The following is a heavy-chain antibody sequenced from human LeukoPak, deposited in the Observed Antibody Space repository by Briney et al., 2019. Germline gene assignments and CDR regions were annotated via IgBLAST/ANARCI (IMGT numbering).Heavy chain of an antibody. CDR1: GITFSDPY. CDR2: TRNKANSYTT. D-gene: IGHD3-10*01. Sequence: PGGSLRLSCAASGITFSDPYMAWVRQAPGKGREWVGRTRNKANSYTTEYAASVKGRFIISRDDSQNSLYLQMNSLKTEDTAVYYCIIVTGTPWPESYFDSGRQGTRVTVSS. CDR3: IIVTGTPWPESYFDS. J-gene: IGHJ4*02. V-gene: IGHV3-72*01.